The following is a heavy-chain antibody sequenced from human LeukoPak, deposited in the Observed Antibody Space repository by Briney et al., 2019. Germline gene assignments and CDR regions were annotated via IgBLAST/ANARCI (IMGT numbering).Heavy chain of an antibody. CDR1: GYTFTSYY. V-gene: IGHV1-46*01. CDR3: ATSADGSGSYYNVAY. D-gene: IGHD3-10*01. J-gene: IGHJ4*02. Sequence: ASVKVSCKASGYTFTSYYMHWVRQAPGQGLEWMGIINVSGGSTNYEQKFQGRATMTRDTSTSTVYMELSSLRSEDTAVYYCATSADGSGSYYNVAYWGQGALVTVSS. CDR2: INVSGGST.